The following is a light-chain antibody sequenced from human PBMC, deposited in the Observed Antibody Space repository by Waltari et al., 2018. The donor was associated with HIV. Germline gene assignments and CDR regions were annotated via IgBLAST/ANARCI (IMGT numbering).Light chain of an antibody. CDR2: KVS. J-gene: IGKJ2*02. V-gene: IGKV2-30*01. CDR3: MEDTSGPCI. Sequence: VGMTQSPLSLPVTLRQPASIPCRPSQSLVNPDGSTYLNWFQQRPGQSPRRLTYKVSNLDAGVPDRFSGSGSGTDFTLKISRLQAEDVGDYFCMEDTSGPCIFGQGTKVEI. CDR1: QSLVNPDGSTY.